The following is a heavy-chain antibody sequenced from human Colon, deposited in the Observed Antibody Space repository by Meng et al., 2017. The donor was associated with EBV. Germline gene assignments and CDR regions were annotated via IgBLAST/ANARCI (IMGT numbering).Heavy chain of an antibody. Sequence: QVPLLQSGAEVKKRGASVRLSCEASGYTFASYGISWLRQAPGQGLEWMGWFVNNVDTYSAQKFQGRVTMTTDTHTSTAFMELRSLRSDDTAVYYCARGTPGRSYSDYWGQGTLVTVSS. D-gene: IGHD3-10*01. CDR1: GYTFASYG. J-gene: IGHJ4*02. V-gene: IGHV1-18*01. CDR2: FVNNVDT. CDR3: ARGTPGRSYSDY.